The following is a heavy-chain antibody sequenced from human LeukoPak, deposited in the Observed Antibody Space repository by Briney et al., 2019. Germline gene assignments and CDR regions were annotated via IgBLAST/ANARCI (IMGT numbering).Heavy chain of an antibody. J-gene: IGHJ5*02. V-gene: IGHV1-18*04. D-gene: IGHD2-2*01. Sequence: ASVKVSCKASGYTFTSYVISWVRQAPGQGLEWMGWISPYNGNTNYAQKLQGRVTMTTDTSTSTAYMGLRSLRSDDAAVYYCARVEPYCCSTSCYVGGSHWFVPWGQGTLVTVSS. CDR1: GYTFTSYV. CDR3: ARVEPYCCSTSCYVGGSHWFVP. CDR2: ISPYNGNT.